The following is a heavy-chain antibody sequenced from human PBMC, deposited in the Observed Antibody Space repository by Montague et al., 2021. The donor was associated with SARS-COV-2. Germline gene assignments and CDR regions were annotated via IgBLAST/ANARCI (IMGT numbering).Heavy chain of an antibody. CDR3: ARVTDYYYDTSGYWDAFDI. CDR2: IYPGDPDT. Sequence: QSGAEVKEPGESLKISCKGSGYSFTSYWIGWVHQMPGKGLEWMGIIYPGDPDTRYSPSFQGQVTISADKSISTACLQWSSLKASDTAIYYCARVTDYYYDTSGYWDAFDIWGQGTMVTVSS. D-gene: IGHD3-22*01. J-gene: IGHJ3*02. V-gene: IGHV5-51*07. CDR1: GYSFTSYW.